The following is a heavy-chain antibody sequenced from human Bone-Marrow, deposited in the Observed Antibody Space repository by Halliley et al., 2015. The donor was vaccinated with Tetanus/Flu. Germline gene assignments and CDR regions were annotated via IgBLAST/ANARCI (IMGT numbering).Heavy chain of an antibody. CDR2: VDLDGSGT. D-gene: IGHD6-19*01. Sequence: SLRLSCAASGFAFSSYWMHWVRQAPGKGPVWVSRVDLDGSGTIYADSVKGRFTISRDNAKNTLYLQMNSLRADDTAVYYCARGHRVSNGWGTYYNYGMDAWGQGTAVSVSS. CDR3: ARGHRVSNGWGTYYNYGMDA. CDR1: GFAFSSYW. V-gene: IGHV3-74*01. J-gene: IGHJ6*02.